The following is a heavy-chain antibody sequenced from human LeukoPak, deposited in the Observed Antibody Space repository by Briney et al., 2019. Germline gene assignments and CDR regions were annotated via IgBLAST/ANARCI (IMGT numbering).Heavy chain of an antibody. V-gene: IGHV3-21*01. D-gene: IGHD1-1*01. J-gene: IGHJ4*02. CDR1: GFTFSSYS. CDR2: ISSSSSYI. CDR3: ARCTTGRTFGSLREIKRSREIDY. Sequence: GGSLRLSCAASGFTFSSYSMNWVRQAPGKGLEWVSSISSSSSYIYYADSVKGRFTISRDNAKNSLYLQMNSLRVEDTAVYYCARCTTGRTFGSLREIKRSREIDYWGQGTLVTVSS.